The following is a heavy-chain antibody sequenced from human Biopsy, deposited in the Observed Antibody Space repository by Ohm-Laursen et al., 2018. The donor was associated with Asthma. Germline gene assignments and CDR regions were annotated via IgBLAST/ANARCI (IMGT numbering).Heavy chain of an antibody. CDR3: ARQSGQDYGDSSGFDI. Sequence: SLRLSCAATGFVFSQCGMHWVRQGPGKGLEWVALVSPDGHNKYYEDSVKGRFTISRDNSRNRLYPQINRLTVEDSAVCFCARQSGQDYGDSSGFDIWGQGTKVAVSS. CDR2: VSPDGHNK. V-gene: IGHV3-30*03. J-gene: IGHJ3*02. CDR1: GFVFSQCG. D-gene: IGHD3-22*01.